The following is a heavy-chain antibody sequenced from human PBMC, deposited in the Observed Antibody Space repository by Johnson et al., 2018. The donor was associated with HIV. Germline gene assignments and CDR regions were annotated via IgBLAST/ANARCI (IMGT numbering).Heavy chain of an antibody. CDR2: IKQDGSEK. Sequence: VLLVESGGGLVQPGGSLRLSCAASGFRFTNYWMSWVRQAPGKGLEWVAIIKQDGSEKFSVDSVKGRFTISRDNAKNSLFLQMNNLRAEDTAVYYCARPVEATEGAFDIWGQGTMVTVSS. J-gene: IGHJ3*02. V-gene: IGHV3-7*01. CDR1: GFRFTNYW. CDR3: ARPVEATEGAFDI. D-gene: IGHD5-12*01.